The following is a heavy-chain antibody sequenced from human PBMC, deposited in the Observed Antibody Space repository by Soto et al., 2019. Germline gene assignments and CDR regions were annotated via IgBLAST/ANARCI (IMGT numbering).Heavy chain of an antibody. J-gene: IGHJ1*01. V-gene: IGHV1-18*04. Sequence: GASVKVSCKASGYTFTSYGISWVRQAPGQGLEWMGWISAYNGNTNYAQKLQGRVTMTTDTSTSTAYMELRSLRSDDTAVYYCARSRPVTRDEGGCCSGGSCPAEYFQHWGQGTLVTVS. CDR2: ISAYNGNT. D-gene: IGHD2-15*01. CDR1: GYTFTSYG. CDR3: ARSRPVTRDEGGCCSGGSCPAEYFQH.